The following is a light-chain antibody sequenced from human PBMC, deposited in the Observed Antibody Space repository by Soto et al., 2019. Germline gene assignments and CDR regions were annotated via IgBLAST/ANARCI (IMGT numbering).Light chain of an antibody. CDR1: NSDVGGYNS. CDR2: AVS. J-gene: IGLJ3*02. V-gene: IGLV2-11*01. Sequence: QSALTQPRSVSGSPGQSVTISCTGTNSDVGGYNSVSWYQQLPGKAPKLMISAVSQRPSGVPDLFSGSKSGNTASLTISGLQADDEADYFCFSYTASDLWVFGGGTKLTVL. CDR3: FSYTASDLWV.